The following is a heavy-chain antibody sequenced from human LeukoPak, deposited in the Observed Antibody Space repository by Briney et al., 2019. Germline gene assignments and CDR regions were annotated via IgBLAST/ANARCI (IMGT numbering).Heavy chain of an antibody. D-gene: IGHD6-13*01. Sequence: SETLSLTCTVSGGSISSSYWSWIRQPPGKGLEWIGYIYSSVSTNYNPSLKSRVTMSVDRSKNLFSLNLTSVTAADTAVYFCVREKLYSSSWGFQHWGQGALVSVSS. CDR3: VREKLYSSSWGFQH. V-gene: IGHV4-59*12. CDR1: GGSISSSY. J-gene: IGHJ1*01. CDR2: IYSSVST.